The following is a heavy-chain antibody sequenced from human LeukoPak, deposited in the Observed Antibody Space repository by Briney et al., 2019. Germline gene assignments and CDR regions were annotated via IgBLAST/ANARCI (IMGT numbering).Heavy chain of an antibody. J-gene: IGHJ6*03. D-gene: IGHD2-15*01. V-gene: IGHV4-59*01. CDR3: ARAVHCSGGSCYYYYMDV. CDR1: GGSISSYY. CDR2: IYYSGST. Sequence: SETLSLTCTVSGGSISSYYWSWIRQPPGKGLEWIGYIYYSGSTNYNPSLKSRVTISVDTSKNQFSLKLSSVTAADTAVYYCARAVHCSGGSCYYYYMDVWGKGTTVTVSS.